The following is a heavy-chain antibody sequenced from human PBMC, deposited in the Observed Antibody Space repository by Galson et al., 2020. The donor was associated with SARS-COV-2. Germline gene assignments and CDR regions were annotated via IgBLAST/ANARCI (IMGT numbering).Heavy chain of an antibody. Sequence: ASVKVSCKASGYTFTSYYIHWVRQAPGQGLEWMGIINPSGGGTTYAQKVQGRVTMTRDTSTRTVYMELSSLRSEDTAVYYCARDSQGGNDYNYLLFWGQGTLVTVSS. D-gene: IGHD4-4*01. CDR3: ARDSQGGNDYNYLLF. V-gene: IGHV1-46*01. CDR2: INPSGGGT. J-gene: IGHJ4*02. CDR1: GYTFTSYY.